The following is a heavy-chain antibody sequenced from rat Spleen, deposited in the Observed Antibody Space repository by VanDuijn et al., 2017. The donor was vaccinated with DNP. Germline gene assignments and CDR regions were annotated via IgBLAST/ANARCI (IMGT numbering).Heavy chain of an antibody. CDR2: ISTNGGNS. J-gene: IGHJ2*01. Sequence: EVQLVESGGGLVQPGRSLKLSCAASGFTFSDYYMAWVRQAPTKGLEWVATISTNGGNSYYRDSVKGRFTISRDNAKSTLYLQMDSLRSEDTATYYCATLTEGTYWGQGVMVTVSS. V-gene: IGHV5-25*01. CDR3: ATLTEGTY. CDR1: GFTFSDYY. D-gene: IGHD1-11*01.